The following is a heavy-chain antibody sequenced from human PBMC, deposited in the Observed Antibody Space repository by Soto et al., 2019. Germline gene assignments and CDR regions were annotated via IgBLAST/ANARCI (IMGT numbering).Heavy chain of an antibody. CDR2: IIPIFGTA. D-gene: IGHD5-18*01. CDR1: GGTFSSYA. J-gene: IGHJ4*02. Sequence: ASVKVSCKASGGTFSSYAISCVRQAPGQGLEWMGGIIPIFGTANYAQKFQGRVTITADESTSTAYMELSSLRSEDTAVYYCATRKGRYSYGAFEYWGQGTLVTVSS. CDR3: ATRKGRYSYGAFEY. V-gene: IGHV1-69*13.